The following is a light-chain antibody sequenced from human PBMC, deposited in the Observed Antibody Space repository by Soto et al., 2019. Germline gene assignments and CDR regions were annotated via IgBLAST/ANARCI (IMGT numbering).Light chain of an antibody. Sequence: DIVMTQSPDSLVVSLGERATITCKSSQSVLYSSNNKNYLAWYQQTPGQSPKPLIYWASSRESGVPDRFSGSGSGTDFTLTISSLQAEDVAVYYCHQYYATPYSFGQGTKLEI. J-gene: IGKJ2*03. V-gene: IGKV4-1*01. CDR2: WAS. CDR1: QSVLYSSNNKNY. CDR3: HQYYATPYS.